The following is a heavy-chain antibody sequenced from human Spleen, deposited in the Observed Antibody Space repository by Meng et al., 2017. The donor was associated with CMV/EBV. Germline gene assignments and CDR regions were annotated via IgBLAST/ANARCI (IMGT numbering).Heavy chain of an antibody. J-gene: IGHJ4*02. D-gene: IGHD6-13*01. CDR2: IYYSGST. CDR3: ARDLRQAKGYIGY. V-gene: IGHV4-31*03. CDR1: GGSISSGGYY. Sequence: SETLSLTCTVSGGSISSGGYYWSWIRQHPGKGLEWIGYIYYSGSTYYNPSLKSRVTISVDTSKNQFSLKLSSVTAADTAVYYCARDLRQAKGYIGYWGQGTLVTVSS.